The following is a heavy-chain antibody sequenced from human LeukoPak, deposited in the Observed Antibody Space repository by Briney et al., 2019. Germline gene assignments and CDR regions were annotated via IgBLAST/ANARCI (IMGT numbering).Heavy chain of an antibody. Sequence: SETLSLTCTVSGGSISSGGYYWSWIRQHPGKGLEWIGYIYYSGSTYYNPSLKSRVTISVDTSKNQFSLKLSSVTAADTAVYYCARVRYITGTTSWGYWGQGTLVTVSS. CDR2: IYYSGST. V-gene: IGHV4-31*03. D-gene: IGHD1-20*01. J-gene: IGHJ4*02. CDR1: GGSISSGGYY. CDR3: ARVRYITGTTSWGY.